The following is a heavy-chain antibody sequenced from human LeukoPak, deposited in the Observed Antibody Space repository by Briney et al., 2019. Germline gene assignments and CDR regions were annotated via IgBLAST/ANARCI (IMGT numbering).Heavy chain of an antibody. CDR1: GFTFSSYA. CDR2: ISKGGSDT. J-gene: IGHJ6*02. Sequence: GGSLRLSCAASGFTFSSYAMFWVRKAPGKGLEWVTIISKGGSDTFYADSVKGRFTISRDNSKNTLYLQLNSLTTEDTALYYCARGRYCSTTNCYSYYYYYTMDVWGQGTTVTVSS. V-gene: IGHV3-30-3*01. D-gene: IGHD2-2*02. CDR3: ARGRYCSTTNCYSYYYYYTMDV.